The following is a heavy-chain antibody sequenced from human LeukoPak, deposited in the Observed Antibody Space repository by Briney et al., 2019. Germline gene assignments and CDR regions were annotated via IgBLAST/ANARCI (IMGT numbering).Heavy chain of an antibody. V-gene: IGHV3-30*02. J-gene: IGHJ6*03. CDR2: IRYDGSNK. Sequence: PGGSLRLSCAASGFTFSSYGMHWVRQAPGKGLEWVAFIRYDGSNKYYADSVKGRFTISRDNSKNTLYLQMNSLRAEDTAVYYCAKGIPAAEYYYYYMDVWGKGTTVTVSS. CDR1: GFTFSSYG. D-gene: IGHD2-2*01. CDR3: AKGIPAAEYYYYYMDV.